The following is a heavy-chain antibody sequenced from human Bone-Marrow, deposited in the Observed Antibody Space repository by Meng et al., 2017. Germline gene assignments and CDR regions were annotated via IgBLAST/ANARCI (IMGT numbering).Heavy chain of an antibody. V-gene: IGHV4-39*07. D-gene: IGHD2-15*01. J-gene: IGHJ5*02. CDR1: GGSIRSRGYY. CDR2: IYHSGST. Sequence: SETLSLTCTVSGGSIRSRGYYWGCIRQPPGKGLEWIGSIYHSGSTYYNPSLKSRVTISVDTSKNQFSLKLSSVTAADTAVYYCAKGVRRYCSGGSCLYKWFDPWGQGTRVTVSS. CDR3: AKGVRRYCSGGSCLYKWFDP.